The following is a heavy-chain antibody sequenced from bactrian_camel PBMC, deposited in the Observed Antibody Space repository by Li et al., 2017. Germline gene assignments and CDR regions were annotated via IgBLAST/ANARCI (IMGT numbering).Heavy chain of an antibody. V-gene: IGHV3S55*01. CDR3: AAAHWSGGYYSASYNY. Sequence: QLVESGGGSAQSGGSLRLSCKASGDTYGNFCMAWFRHTPGQKREGVATIDSDGSTSYADSVKGRFTISQDNTKNTLTLQMNSLKPEDTSVYYCAAAHWSGGYYSASYNYWGQGTQVTVS. J-gene: IGHJ4*01. CDR2: IDSDGST. CDR1: GDTYGNFC. D-gene: IGHD2*01.